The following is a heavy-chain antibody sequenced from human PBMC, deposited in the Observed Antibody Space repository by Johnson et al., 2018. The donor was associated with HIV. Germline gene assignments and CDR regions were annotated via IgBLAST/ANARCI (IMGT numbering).Heavy chain of an antibody. CDR3: ARKGDAFDI. Sequence: QVQLVESGGGVVQPGRSLRLSCAASGFTFSSYAMHWVRQAPAKGLQWVAVISYDGSNKYYADSVKGRFTISRDNSKNTLYLQMNSLRAEDTAVYYCARKGDAFDIWGQGTKVTVSS. CDR1: GFTFSSYA. CDR2: ISYDGSNK. V-gene: IGHV3-30*04. J-gene: IGHJ3*02.